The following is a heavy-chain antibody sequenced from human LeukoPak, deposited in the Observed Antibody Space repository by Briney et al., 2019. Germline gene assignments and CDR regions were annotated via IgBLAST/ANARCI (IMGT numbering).Heavy chain of an antibody. CDR3: ASTVVPAKDGAFDI. CDR1: GGTFSSYA. V-gene: IGHV1-69*01. CDR2: IIPIFGTA. J-gene: IGHJ3*02. Sequence: SVKVSCKACGGTFSSYAISWVRQAPGQGLEWMGGIIPIFGTANYAQKFQGRVTITADESTSTAYMELSSLRSEDTAVYYCASTVVPAKDGAFDIWGQGTMVTVSS. D-gene: IGHD2-2*01.